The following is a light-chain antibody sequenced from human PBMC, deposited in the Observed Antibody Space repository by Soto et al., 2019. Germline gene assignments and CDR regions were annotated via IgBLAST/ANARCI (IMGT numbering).Light chain of an antibody. CDR3: QSYDSSLRGRV. Sequence: QSVLTQPPSVSGVPGQRVTISCTGSSSNIGAGYDVHWYQQLPGTAPKLLIYGNSNRPSGVPDRFSGSKSGTSASLAITGLQAEDEADYYCQSYDSSLRGRVFGTGTKVTVL. V-gene: IGLV1-40*01. CDR1: SSNIGAGYD. CDR2: GNS. J-gene: IGLJ1*01.